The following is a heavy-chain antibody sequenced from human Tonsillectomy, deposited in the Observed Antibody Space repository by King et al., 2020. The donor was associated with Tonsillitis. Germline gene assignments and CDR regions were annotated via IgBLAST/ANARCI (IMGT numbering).Heavy chain of an antibody. J-gene: IGHJ4*02. CDR1: GYTFTRYY. Sequence: QPVQSGAEVKKPGASVKVSCKASGYTFTRYYMHWVRQAPGQGLEWMGIINPTGGSTRYAQKFQGRVTMTRDTSTSTVYMELSSLRSDDTAVYYCATDRPSPDWGQGTLVTVSS. CDR3: ATDRPSPD. CDR2: INPTGGST. V-gene: IGHV1-46*01.